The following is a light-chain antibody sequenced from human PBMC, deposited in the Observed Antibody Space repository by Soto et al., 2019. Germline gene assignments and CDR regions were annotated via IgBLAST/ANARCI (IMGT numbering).Light chain of an antibody. V-gene: IGLV2-14*03. CDR2: DVS. CDR1: SRDVGGYNY. Sequence: QSVLTQPASVSGFPGQSITISCTGTSRDVGGYNYVSWYQQHPGKAPKLMIYDVSVRPSGVSTRFSGSKSVNTASLTISGLQAEDEADYYCLSYTANSLLFGGGTKVTVL. CDR3: LSYTANSLL. J-gene: IGLJ2*01.